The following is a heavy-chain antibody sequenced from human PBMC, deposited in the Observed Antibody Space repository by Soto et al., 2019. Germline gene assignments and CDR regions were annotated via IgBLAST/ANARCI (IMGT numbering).Heavy chain of an antibody. V-gene: IGHV3-74*01. J-gene: IGHJ4*02. D-gene: IGHD1-1*01. CDR2: INNEERTT. Sequence: EVQLVESGGGLVQPGGSLRLSCAASGFTFSNTRMHWVRQAPGKGLVWVSRINNEERTTGYADSVKGRFIISRDDARNTVYLQMNRLRVEDTAVYYCTRDPGYDGHDWRFASWGQGTLVTVSS. CDR1: GFTFSNTR. CDR3: TRDPGYDGHDWRFAS.